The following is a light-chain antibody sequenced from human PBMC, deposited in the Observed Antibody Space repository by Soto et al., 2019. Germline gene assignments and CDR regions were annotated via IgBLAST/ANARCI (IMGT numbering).Light chain of an antibody. CDR2: AAS. J-gene: IGKJ5*01. Sequence: DIQRTQSPSSVSGSVGDRVTITGRASQGISSWLAWYQQKPGKAPKLLIYAASSLQSGVPSRFSGSGSGTDVTLTISSLQPEELATDYCQKANSFPFTVGQGTRLEIK. CDR1: QGISSW. V-gene: IGKV1D-12*01. CDR3: QKANSFPFT.